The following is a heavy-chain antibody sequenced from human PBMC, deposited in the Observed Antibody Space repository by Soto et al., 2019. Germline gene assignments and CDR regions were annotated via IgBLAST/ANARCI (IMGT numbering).Heavy chain of an antibody. CDR2: IYYSGST. V-gene: IGHV4-31*03. CDR1: GDSFSSGGHY. CDR3: ARDPSPSSAWSLDS. J-gene: IGHJ4*02. D-gene: IGHD6-19*01. Sequence: QVQLQESGPGLVKPSQTLSLTCTVSGDSFSSGGHYWTWIRQHPGKGLEWIGYIYYSGSTYYNPPLQSRVTISVDTSKNQFSLKLTSVSAADTAVYYCARDPSPSSAWSLDSWGQGTLVTVSS.